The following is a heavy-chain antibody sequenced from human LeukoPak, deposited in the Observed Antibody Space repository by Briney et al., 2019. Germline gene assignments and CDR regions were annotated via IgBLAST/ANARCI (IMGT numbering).Heavy chain of an antibody. V-gene: IGHV3-23*01. D-gene: IGHD6-19*01. CDR2: ISGSGGST. CDR3: AKTQRLIAVAGSYFDY. Sequence: PGGSLRLSCVASGFTFSSYAMSWVRQAPGKGLEWVSAISGSGGSTYYADSVKGRFTISRDNSKNTLYLQMNSLRAEDTAVYYCAKTQRLIAVAGSYFDYWGQGTLVTVSS. CDR1: GFTFSSYA. J-gene: IGHJ4*02.